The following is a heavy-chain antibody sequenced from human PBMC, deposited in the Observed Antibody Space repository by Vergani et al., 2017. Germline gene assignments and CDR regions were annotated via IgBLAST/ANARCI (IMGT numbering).Heavy chain of an antibody. CDR3: AKDKTYGGNSGYFDY. CDR2: IYSGGST. Sequence: EVQLVETGGGLIQPGGSLRLSCAASGFTVSSNYMSWVRQAPGKGLEWVSVIYSGGSTYYADSVKGRFTISRDNSKNTLYLQMNSLRAEDTAVYYCAKDKTYGGNSGYFDYWGQGTLVTVSS. J-gene: IGHJ4*02. D-gene: IGHD4-23*01. V-gene: IGHV3-53*02. CDR1: GFTVSSNY.